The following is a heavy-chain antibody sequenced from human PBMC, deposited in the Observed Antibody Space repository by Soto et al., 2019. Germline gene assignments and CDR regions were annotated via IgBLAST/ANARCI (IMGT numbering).Heavy chain of an antibody. CDR2: IYHSGST. CDR3: ARAYGDPFPSNWFDP. Sequence: QVQLQESGPGLVKPSQTLSLTCTVSGGSISSGNYYWSWLRQHPGKGLEWIGYIYHSGSTYYNPCLRSRVTMSVDTSKNACTMKLSSVPAADTASYYCARAYGDPFPSNWFDPWGQGTLVTVSS. D-gene: IGHD4-17*01. V-gene: IGHV4-31*03. CDR1: GGSISSGNYY. J-gene: IGHJ5*02.